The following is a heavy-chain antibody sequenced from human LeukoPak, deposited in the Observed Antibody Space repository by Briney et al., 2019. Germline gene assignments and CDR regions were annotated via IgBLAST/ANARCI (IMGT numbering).Heavy chain of an antibody. D-gene: IGHD3-10*01. CDR3: ARDYYGSESL. CDR1: GGSISSSSYY. V-gene: IGHV4-39*02. CDR2: IYYSGST. Sequence: PSETLSLTCTVSGGSISSSSYYWGWIRQPPGKGLEWIVSIYYSGSTYYNPSLKSRVTISVDTSKNQFSLKLSSVTAADTAVYYCARDYYGSESLWGQGTLVTVSS. J-gene: IGHJ4*02.